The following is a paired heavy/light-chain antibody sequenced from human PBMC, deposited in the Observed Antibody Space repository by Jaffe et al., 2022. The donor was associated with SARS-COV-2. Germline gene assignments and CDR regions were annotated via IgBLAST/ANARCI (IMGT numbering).Light chain of an antibody. V-gene: IGKV1-12*01. J-gene: IGKJ1*01. CDR3: QQGMSFPLT. Sequence: DIQMTQSPSSVSASVGDRVTITCRASRDFSSWFAWYQHKPGKAPRLVIYAVSTLQGGVPSRFSGSGSGTNFSLTINNLQPEDFATYYCQQGMSFPLTFGQGTKVEIK. CDR1: RDFSSW. CDR2: AVS.
Heavy chain of an antibody. CDR2: INPKSGGT. D-gene: IGHD2-15*01. V-gene: IGHV1-2*06. Sequence: QVQLVQSGAEVKKPGASVKVSCKTSGYTFSDYFIHWVRQAPGQGLEWMGRINPKSGGTSYAQKFQGRVTVTRDTSISTVYMELSRLRSDDTALYYCARDILQPVNYFDPWGQGTLVTVSS. CDR3: ARDILQPVNYFDP. CDR1: GYTFSDYF. J-gene: IGHJ5*02.